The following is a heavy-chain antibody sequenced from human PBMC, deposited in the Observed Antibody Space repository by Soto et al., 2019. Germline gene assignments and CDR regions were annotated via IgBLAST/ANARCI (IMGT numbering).Heavy chain of an antibody. CDR2: STGRGGTT. D-gene: IGHD2-2*01. Sequence: GGSLRLSCVGSGFTFSSYAMSWVRQAPGKGLEWVSASTGRGGTTYYAESFKGRFTISRDNSKNTLNLKMNSLRAEDTAVYYCAKPNMHCTSTSWYDFWGQGTLVTVSS. V-gene: IGHV3-23*01. CDR1: GFTFSSYA. CDR3: AKPNMHCTSTSWYDF. J-gene: IGHJ4*02.